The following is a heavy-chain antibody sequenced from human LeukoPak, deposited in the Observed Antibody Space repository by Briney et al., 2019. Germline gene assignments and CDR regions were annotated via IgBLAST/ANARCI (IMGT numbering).Heavy chain of an antibody. CDR2: ISYYGSNK. CDR1: GVTFSSYG. CDR3: VVRATEAGWAFDI. V-gene: IGHV3-30*03. D-gene: IGHD1-26*01. J-gene: IGHJ3*02. Sequence: GGSLRLSCTASGVTFSSYGMHWGRQAPGKGLEWEAVISYYGSNKYYADSVKGRFTISRENSKNTLYAQMNCLRAADTAVYYCVVRATEAGWAFDIWGQGTMFTVSS.